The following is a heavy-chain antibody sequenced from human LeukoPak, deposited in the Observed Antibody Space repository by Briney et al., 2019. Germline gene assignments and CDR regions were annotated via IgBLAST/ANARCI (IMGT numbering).Heavy chain of an antibody. V-gene: IGHV1-69-2*01. CDR2: VDPEDGET. J-gene: IGHJ5*02. CDR1: GYTFTDYY. CDR3: VAVPAAIRNSVWFDP. Sequence: ASVKISCKVSGYTFTDYYMHWVQQAPGQGLEWMGLVDPEDGETIYAEKFQGRVTITADTSTDTAYMELSSLRSEDTAVYYCVAVPAAIRNSVWFDPWGQGTLVTVSS. D-gene: IGHD2-2*02.